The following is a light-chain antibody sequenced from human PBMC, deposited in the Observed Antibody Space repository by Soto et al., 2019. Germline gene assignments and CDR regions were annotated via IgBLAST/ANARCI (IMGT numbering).Light chain of an antibody. V-gene: IGKV1-39*01. J-gene: IGKJ4*01. CDR3: QQSSSNPLT. CDR2: SAS. Sequence: DIRMTQSPSSLSASVGDRVTITCRASQSISSYLNWYQQKPGKAPNLLIYSASKLHSGVPSRFSGSGYGPDFTLIISSLQPEDFATYYCQQSSSNPLTFGGGTRV. CDR1: QSISSY.